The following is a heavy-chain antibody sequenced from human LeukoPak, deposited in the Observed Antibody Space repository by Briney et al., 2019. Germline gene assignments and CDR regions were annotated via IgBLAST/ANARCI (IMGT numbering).Heavy chain of an antibody. CDR3: ARRGRVVPAARSTGSGGGTTRRPFDP. Sequence: SETLSLTCAVSGGSISTYNWNWIRQPPGKGLEWIGYVYYSGSTNYNPSLNSRVTISVDTSKNQFSLKLSSVTAADTAVYYCARRGRVVPAARSTGSGGGTTRRPFDPWGRGTLVTVSS. CDR2: VYYSGST. J-gene: IGHJ5*02. CDR1: GGSISTYN. V-gene: IGHV4-59*12. D-gene: IGHD2-2*01.